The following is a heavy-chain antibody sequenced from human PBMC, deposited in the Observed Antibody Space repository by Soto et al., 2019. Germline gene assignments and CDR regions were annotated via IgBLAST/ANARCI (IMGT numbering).Heavy chain of an antibody. CDR1: GYTFTSYY. V-gene: IGHV1-46*01. D-gene: IGHD6-13*01. CDR3: APTYSSSYGMDV. J-gene: IGHJ6*02. Sequence: ASVKVSCKASGYTFTSYYMNWVRQAPGQGLEWMGIISPNSGSTSYAQKFQGRVTMTRDTSTSTAYMELSSLRSDDTAVYYCAPTYSSSYGMDVWGQGTTVTVSS. CDR2: ISPNSGST.